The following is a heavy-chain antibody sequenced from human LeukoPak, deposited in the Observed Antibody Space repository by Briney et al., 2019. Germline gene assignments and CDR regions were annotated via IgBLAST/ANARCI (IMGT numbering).Heavy chain of an antibody. CDR2: MNPNSGNT. D-gene: IGHD2-15*01. Sequence: ASVKVSCKASGYTFTSYDINWVRQATGQGLEWMGWMNPNSGNTGYAQKFQGGVTMTRNTSISTAYMELSSLRSEDTAVYYCARDQDIVVVVAALRQREMGGFDPWGQGTLVTVSS. CDR1: GYTFTSYD. V-gene: IGHV1-8*01. J-gene: IGHJ5*02. CDR3: ARDQDIVVVVAALRQREMGGFDP.